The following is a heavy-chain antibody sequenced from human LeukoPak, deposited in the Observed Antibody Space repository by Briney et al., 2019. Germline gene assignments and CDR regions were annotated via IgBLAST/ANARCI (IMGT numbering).Heavy chain of an antibody. CDR3: ARDYDSSGYSDY. CDR2: IYPGDSDT. V-gene: IGHV5-51*01. Sequence: GASVKVSCKASGYTFTSYGISWVRQMPGKGLEWMGIIYPGDSDTRYSPSFQGQVTISADKSISTAYLQWSSLKASDTAMYYCARDYDSSGYSDYWGQGTLVTVSS. D-gene: IGHD3-22*01. J-gene: IGHJ4*02. CDR1: GYTFTSYG.